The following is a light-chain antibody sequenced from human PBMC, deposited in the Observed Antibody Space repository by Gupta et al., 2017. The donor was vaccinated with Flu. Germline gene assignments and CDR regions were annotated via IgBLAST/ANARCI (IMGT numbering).Light chain of an antibody. CDR3: QQYVGTPLT. J-gene: IGKJ4*01. V-gene: IGKV4-1*01. CDR2: WAS. Sequence: DIVMTQSPDSLAVSLGERATINCKSSQSVLYSSNNKNYLAWYQQKPGQPPKLIIYWASTRESGVPDRFSGSGSGTDFTLTISSLQAEDGAVYYCQQYVGTPLTFGGGTKVEIK. CDR1: QSVLYSSNNKNY.